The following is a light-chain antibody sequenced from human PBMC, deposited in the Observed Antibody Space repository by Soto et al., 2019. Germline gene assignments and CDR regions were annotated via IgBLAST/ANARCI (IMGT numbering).Light chain of an antibody. V-gene: IGLV1-40*01. Sequence: QSALAQPLSVSGAPGQKVTISCTGSSSNIGAGYDLHWYQQLPGTAPKLLLYGNSNRPSGVPDRFSGSKSGTSASLAITGLQAEDEADYYCQSYDSSLSAYVFGTGTKVTVL. J-gene: IGLJ1*01. CDR3: QSYDSSLSAYV. CDR2: GNS. CDR1: SSNIGAGYD.